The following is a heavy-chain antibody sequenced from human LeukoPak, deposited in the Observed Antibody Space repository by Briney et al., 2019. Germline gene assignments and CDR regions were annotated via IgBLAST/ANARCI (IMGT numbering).Heavy chain of an antibody. V-gene: IGHV3-20*04. CDR3: ARDKEDYYDSSGYYHDY. CDR2: INWNGGST. CDR1: GFTFDDYG. Sequence: PGGSLRLSCAASGFTFDDYGMSWVRQAPGKGLEWVSGINWNGGSTGYADSVKGRFTISRDNAKNSLYLQMNSLRAEDTAVYYCARDKEDYYDSSGYYHDYWGQGTLVTVSS. D-gene: IGHD3-22*01. J-gene: IGHJ4*02.